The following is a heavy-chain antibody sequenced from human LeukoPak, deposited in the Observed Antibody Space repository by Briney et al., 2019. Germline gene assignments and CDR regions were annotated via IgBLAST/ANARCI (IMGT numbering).Heavy chain of an antibody. V-gene: IGHV3-23*01. CDR1: GFTFSSYA. CDR2: ISGSGGST. CDR3: AKDTEYAWIQLWDYFDY. J-gene: IGHJ4*02. D-gene: IGHD5-18*01. Sequence: GGSLRLSCAASGFTFSSYAMSWVRQAPGKGLEWVSAISGSGGSTYYADSVKGRFTISRDNSKNTLYLQMNSLRAEDTAVYYCAKDTEYAWIQLWDYFDYWGQGTPVTVSS.